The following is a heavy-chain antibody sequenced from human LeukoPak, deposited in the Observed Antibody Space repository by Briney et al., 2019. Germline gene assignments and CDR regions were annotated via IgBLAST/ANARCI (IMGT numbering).Heavy chain of an antibody. Sequence: SETLSLTCAVYGGSFSGYYWSWIRQPPGKGLEWIGEISHSGSTNYNPSLKSRVTISVDTSKNQFSLKLSSVTAADTAVYYCASRYVSSEVVIIPTAKNNWFDPWGQGTLVTVSS. CDR3: ASRYVSSEVVIIPTAKNNWFDP. CDR1: GGSFSGYY. J-gene: IGHJ5*02. CDR2: ISHSGST. V-gene: IGHV4-34*01. D-gene: IGHD3-3*01.